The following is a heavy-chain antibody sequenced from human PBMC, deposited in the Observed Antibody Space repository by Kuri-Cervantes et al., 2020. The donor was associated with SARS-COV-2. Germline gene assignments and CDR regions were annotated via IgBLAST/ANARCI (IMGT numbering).Heavy chain of an antibody. CDR1: GFTFSSYS. V-gene: IGHV3-21*01. J-gene: IGHJ6*02. CDR2: ISSSSSYI. CDR3: AKDIVVVPAATGRYYYYGMDV. Sequence: GESLKISCAASGFTFSSYSMNWVRQAPGKGLEWVSSISSSSSYIYYADSVKGRFTISRDNAKNSLYLQMNSLRAEDTAVYYCAKDIVVVPAATGRYYYYGMDVWGQGTTVTVSS. D-gene: IGHD2-2*01.